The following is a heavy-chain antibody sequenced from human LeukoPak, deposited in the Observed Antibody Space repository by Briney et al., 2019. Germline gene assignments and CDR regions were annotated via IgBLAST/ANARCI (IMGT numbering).Heavy chain of an antibody. Sequence: GSLRLSCAASGGSISSSNWWSWVRQPPGKGLEWIGEIYHSGSTNYNPSLKSRVTISVDKSKNQFSLKLSSVTAADTAVYYCARHGMDCSSTSCYPSDMDVWGKGTTVTVSS. CDR2: IYHSGST. CDR3: ARHGMDCSSTSCYPSDMDV. V-gene: IGHV4-4*02. J-gene: IGHJ6*03. D-gene: IGHD2-2*01. CDR1: GGSISSSNW.